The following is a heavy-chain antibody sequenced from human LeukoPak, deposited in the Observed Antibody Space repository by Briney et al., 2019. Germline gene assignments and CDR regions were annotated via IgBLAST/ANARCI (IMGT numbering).Heavy chain of an antibody. J-gene: IGHJ6*02. CDR3: ARPNYYDSSGYYYPYYYYGMDV. D-gene: IGHD3-22*01. Sequence: SVKVSCKASGYTFTGYALHWVRQAPGQGLEWMGGIIPIFGTANYAQKFQGRVTITADESTSTAYMELSSLRSEDTAVYYCARPNYYDSSGYYYPYYYYGMDVWGQGTTVTVSS. V-gene: IGHV1-69*13. CDR2: IIPIFGTA. CDR1: GYTFTGYA.